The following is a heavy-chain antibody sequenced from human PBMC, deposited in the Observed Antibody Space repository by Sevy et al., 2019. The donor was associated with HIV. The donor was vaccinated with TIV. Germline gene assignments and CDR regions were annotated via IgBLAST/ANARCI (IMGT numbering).Heavy chain of an antibody. CDR1: GGSFSGYY. Sequence: SETLSLTCAVYGGSFSGYYWSWIRQPPGKGLEWIGEINHSGSTNYNPSLKSRVTISVDTSKNQFSLKLSSVTAADTAVYYCARQHGDYYYYHYGMDVWGQGTTVTVSS. D-gene: IGHD4-17*01. V-gene: IGHV4-34*01. CDR2: INHSGST. J-gene: IGHJ6*02. CDR3: ARQHGDYYYYHYGMDV.